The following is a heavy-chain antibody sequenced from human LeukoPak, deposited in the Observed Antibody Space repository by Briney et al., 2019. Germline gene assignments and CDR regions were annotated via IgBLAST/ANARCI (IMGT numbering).Heavy chain of an antibody. Sequence: GGSLRLSCAASGFTFSRYAMSWVRQAPGKGLEWVANIKPDESGKYYVDSVKGRFTISRDKAKNSLYLQMNSLGAEDTAVYYCAREAYWGQGTLVTVSS. V-gene: IGHV3-7*01. CDR3: AREAY. CDR1: GFTFSRYA. CDR2: IKPDESGK. J-gene: IGHJ4*02.